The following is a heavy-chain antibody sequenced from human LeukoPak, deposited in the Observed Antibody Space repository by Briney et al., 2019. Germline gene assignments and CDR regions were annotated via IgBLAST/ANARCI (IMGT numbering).Heavy chain of an antibody. CDR1: GFTFSSYS. V-gene: IGHV3-48*01. Sequence: GGSLRLSCAASGFTFSSYSMNWVRQAPGKGLEWVSYISSSSSTIYYADSVKGRFTISRDKAKNSLYLQMNSLRAEDTAVYYCPREYCSSTSWLYDYWGQGTLVTVSS. CDR2: ISSSSSTI. D-gene: IGHD2-2*01. CDR3: PREYCSSTSWLYDY. J-gene: IGHJ4*02.